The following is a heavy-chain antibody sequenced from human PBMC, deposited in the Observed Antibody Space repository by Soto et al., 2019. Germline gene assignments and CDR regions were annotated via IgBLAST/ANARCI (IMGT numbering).Heavy chain of an antibody. J-gene: IGHJ4*02. Sequence: GGSLRLSCAASGFTFSTYSMNWVRQAPGKGLDWVSYISSTGNTIYYPDSVKGRFTISRDTAKKSLYLQMNSLRAEDTAVYYCARSGYFDYWGQGTLVTVSS. CDR1: GFTFSTYS. V-gene: IGHV3-48*01. CDR3: ARSGYFDY. D-gene: IGHD2-8*02. CDR2: ISSTGNTI.